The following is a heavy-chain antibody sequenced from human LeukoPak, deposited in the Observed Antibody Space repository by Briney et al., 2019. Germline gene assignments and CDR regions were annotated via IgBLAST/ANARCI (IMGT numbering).Heavy chain of an antibody. Sequence: GESLKISCKGSGYSFTSYWIGWVRQMPGKGLEWMGIIYPGDSDTRYSPSFQGQVTISADKSISTAYLQWSSLKASDTAMYYCASLAIGYSYGKYAFDIWGQGTMVTVSS. D-gene: IGHD5-18*01. V-gene: IGHV5-51*01. CDR2: IYPGDSDT. J-gene: IGHJ3*02. CDR1: GYSFTSYW. CDR3: ASLAIGYSYGKYAFDI.